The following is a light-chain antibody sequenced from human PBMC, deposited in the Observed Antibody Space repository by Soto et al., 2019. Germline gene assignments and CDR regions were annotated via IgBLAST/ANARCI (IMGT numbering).Light chain of an antibody. CDR3: QQYGTPPHT. CDR2: GAS. Sequence: EIVLTQSPGTLSLSPGERATLSCRASQSVNSNYLAWYQQKPGKVPRPLIYGASIRAAGVPDRLSGSGSGTDFTLACSSLEPEDYEMYYCQQYGTPPHTSGQGTKLETK. CDR1: QSVNSNY. J-gene: IGKJ2*01. V-gene: IGKV3-20*01.